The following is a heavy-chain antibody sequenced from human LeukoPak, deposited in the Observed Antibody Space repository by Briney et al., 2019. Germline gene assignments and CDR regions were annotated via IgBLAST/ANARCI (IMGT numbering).Heavy chain of an antibody. CDR2: MNPNSGNT. CDR3: ARVDSSSWYGDAFDI. V-gene: IGHV1-8*03. J-gene: IGHJ3*02. D-gene: IGHD6-13*01. Sequence: ASVKVSCKASGYTFTSYDINWVRQATGQGLEWMRWMNPNSGNTGYAQKFQGRVTITRNTSISTAYMELSSLRSEDTAVYYCARVDSSSWYGDAFDIWGQGTMVTVSS. CDR1: GYTFTSYD.